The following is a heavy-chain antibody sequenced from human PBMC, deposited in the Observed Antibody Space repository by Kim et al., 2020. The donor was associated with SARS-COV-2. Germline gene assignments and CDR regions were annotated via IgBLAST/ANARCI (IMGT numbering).Heavy chain of an antibody. CDR1: GGSISSYY. Sequence: SETLSLTCTVSGGSISSYYWSWIRQPPWKGLEWIGYIYDSGSNNYNPSLKSRVTISVDTSKNQFSLKLSSVTAADTAVYYCARGHRVFDFDIWGQGTMVTVSS. CDR3: ARGHRVFDFDI. V-gene: IGHV4-59*13. J-gene: IGHJ3*02. CDR2: IYDSGSN. D-gene: IGHD3-3*01.